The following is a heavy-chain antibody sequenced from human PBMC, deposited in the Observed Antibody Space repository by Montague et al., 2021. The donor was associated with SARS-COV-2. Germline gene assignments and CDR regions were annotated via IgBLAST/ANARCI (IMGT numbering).Heavy chain of an antibody. CDR1: GGSISSYY. V-gene: IGHV4-4*07. CDR2: IYTSGGT. D-gene: IGHD3-10*01. CDR3: AREAWFGDKTSASEYYGMDV. J-gene: IGHJ6*02. Sequence: SETLSLTCTVSGGSISSYYWSWIRQPAGKGLEWIGRIYTSGGTNYNPSLKRRVTMSVDTSKNQFPLKLSSVTAADTAVYYCAREAWFGDKTSASEYYGMDVWGQGTTVTVSS.